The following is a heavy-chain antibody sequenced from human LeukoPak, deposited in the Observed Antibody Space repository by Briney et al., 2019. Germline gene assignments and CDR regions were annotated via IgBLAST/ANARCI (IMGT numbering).Heavy chain of an antibody. Sequence: GGSLRLSCAASGFTFSSYAMSWVRQAPGKGLERVSAISGSGGSTYYADSVKGRFTISRDNSKNTLYLQMNSLRAEDTAVYYCAKRTGGSCYWCYYYYGMDVWGQGTTVTVSS. J-gene: IGHJ6*02. CDR2: ISGSGGST. CDR1: GFTFSSYA. V-gene: IGHV3-23*01. CDR3: AKRTGGSCYWCYYYYGMDV. D-gene: IGHD2-15*01.